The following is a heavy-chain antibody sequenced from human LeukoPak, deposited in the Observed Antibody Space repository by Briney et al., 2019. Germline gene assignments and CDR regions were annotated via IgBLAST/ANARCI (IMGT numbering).Heavy chain of an antibody. Sequence: ASVKVSCKASGYTFTTYDINWVRQATGQGLELMGWMNPNSGNTGYAQRFQGRVTMNRNTSITTAYIELSSLRSEDTAVYYCARGRGSGHKENWFDPWGQGTLVTVS. CDR3: ARGRGSGHKENWFDP. D-gene: IGHD6-19*01. CDR2: MNPNSGNT. CDR1: GYTFTTYD. J-gene: IGHJ5*02. V-gene: IGHV1-8*01.